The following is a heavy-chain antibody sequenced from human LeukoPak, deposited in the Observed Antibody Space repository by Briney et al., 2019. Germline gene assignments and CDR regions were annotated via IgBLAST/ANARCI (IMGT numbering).Heavy chain of an antibody. CDR2: IYYSGST. Sequence: KPSETLSLTCTVSGGSISSYYWSWIRQPPGKGLEWIGYIYYSGSTHYNPSLKSRVTISVATSKNQLSLRLSSVTAADTAIYYCARRGGSGNLYYFDYWGQGTLVTVSS. J-gene: IGHJ4*02. CDR3: ARRGGSGNLYYFDY. CDR1: GGSISSYY. D-gene: IGHD3-10*01. V-gene: IGHV4-59*08.